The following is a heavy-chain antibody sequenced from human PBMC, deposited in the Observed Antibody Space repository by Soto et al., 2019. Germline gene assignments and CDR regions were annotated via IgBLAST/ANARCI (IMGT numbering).Heavy chain of an antibody. J-gene: IGHJ4*02. CDR2: ISYDGTNK. Sequence: QVQLVESGGCVVQPGRSLRLSCAASGFTFRSYAMDWVRQAPGKGLEWVPVISYDGTNKYYADSVKGRFTISRDNSKNTLSLQMNSLRTEDTAVYYVESGDSNSWSDYWCQGTMVTVSS. CDR1: GFTFRSYA. V-gene: IGHV3-30*01. D-gene: IGHD6-13*01. CDR3: ESGDSNSWSDY.